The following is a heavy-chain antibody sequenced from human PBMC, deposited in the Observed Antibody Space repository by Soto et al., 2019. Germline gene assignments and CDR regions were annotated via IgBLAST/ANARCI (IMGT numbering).Heavy chain of an antibody. CDR1: GFPFGNYH. J-gene: IGHJ4*01. CDR2: ISAGGDGT. CDR3: AKEPRLHRDY. D-gene: IGHD4-4*01. V-gene: IGHV3-23*01. Sequence: PGGSLRLSCEASGFPFGNYHMSWVRQAPGKGLEWVAGISAGGDGTTYADSVKGRFTISRDNYRNTLYLQMNSLRVEDTAVYYCAKEPRLHRDYWGQGTLVTVSS.